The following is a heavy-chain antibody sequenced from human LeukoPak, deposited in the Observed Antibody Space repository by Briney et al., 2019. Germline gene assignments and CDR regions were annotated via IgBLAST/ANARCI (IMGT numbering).Heavy chain of an antibody. CDR1: GVSISSYY. Sequence: SETLSLTCTVSGVSISSYYWTWIRQPPGKGLEWVGFIYYSGTTNYNPSLKSRVTISVDTSKNEFSLKLNSVTAADTAVYYCARGSDFGDYWGQGTLVTVSS. D-gene: IGHD4-17*01. CDR2: IYYSGTT. J-gene: IGHJ4*02. CDR3: ARGSDFGDY. V-gene: IGHV4-59*01.